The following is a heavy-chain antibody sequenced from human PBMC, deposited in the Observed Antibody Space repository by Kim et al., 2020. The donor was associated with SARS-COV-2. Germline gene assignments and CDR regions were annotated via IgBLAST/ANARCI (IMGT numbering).Heavy chain of an antibody. D-gene: IGHD2-2*03. CDR2: IIPIATTV. CDR3: AREITGGAGYFDH. CDR1: GGNFRTYG. J-gene: IGHJ4*02. Sequence: SVKVSCKASGGNFRTYGINWVRQAPGQGLEWMGNIIPIATTVNLAQKFQDRLTITADESSSTIYMELSSLRSEDTAVYYCAREITGGAGYFDHWGQGTWVTVSS. V-gene: IGHV1-69*11.